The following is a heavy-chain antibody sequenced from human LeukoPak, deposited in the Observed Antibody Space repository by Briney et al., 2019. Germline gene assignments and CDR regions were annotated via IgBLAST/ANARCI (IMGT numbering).Heavy chain of an antibody. Sequence: ASVKVSCKASGYTFTSYGISWVRHAPAQGLEWMGWISAYNGNTNYAQKLHDRLTIITDNSSSTPYMQLRSLRTADTAAYYYARDLAYVYSHYYCFIDVWGKGTTVTVSS. CDR1: GYTFTSYG. D-gene: IGHD3-16*01. J-gene: IGHJ6*03. V-gene: IGHV1-18*01. CDR3: ARDLAYVYSHYYCFIDV. CDR2: ISAYNGNT.